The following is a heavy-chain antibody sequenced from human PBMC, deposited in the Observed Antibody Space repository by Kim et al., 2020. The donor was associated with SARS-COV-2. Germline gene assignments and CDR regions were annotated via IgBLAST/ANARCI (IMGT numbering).Heavy chain of an antibody. V-gene: IGHV3-30*18. CDR1: GFIFSNYG. Sequence: GGSLRLSCAASGFIFSNYGMHWVRQAPGKGLEWVAIISYDGSTKYYADSVKGRFTISRDNSKNTLYLRMNSLRAEDTAVYYCANDYGDYGTFDYWGQGTLVTVSS. CDR2: ISYDGSTK. J-gene: IGHJ4*02. D-gene: IGHD4-17*01. CDR3: ANDYGDYGTFDY.